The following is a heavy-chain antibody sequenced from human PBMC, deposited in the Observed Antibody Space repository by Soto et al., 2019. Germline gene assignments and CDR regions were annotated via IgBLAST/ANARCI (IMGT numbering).Heavy chain of an antibody. V-gene: IGHV3-23*01. CDR3: AQLPWGSALWFAP. Sequence: GGSLRLSCAASGFTFSSYAMSWVRQTPGKGLEWVSAISGSGDSTYYADSVKGRFTISRDNSKNTLYLQMNSLRAEDTAVYYCAQLPWGSALWFAPWRQGTLVTVSS. CDR2: ISGSGDST. D-gene: IGHD3-10*01. CDR1: GFTFSSYA. J-gene: IGHJ5*02.